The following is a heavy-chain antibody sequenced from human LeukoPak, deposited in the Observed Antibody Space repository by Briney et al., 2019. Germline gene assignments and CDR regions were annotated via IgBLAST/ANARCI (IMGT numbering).Heavy chain of an antibody. J-gene: IGHJ4*02. Sequence: SETLSLTCTVSGGSISTRNYYWGWIRQPPGKGLEWIGNIFYSGSTYYNPSLKSRVTISVDTSKNQFSLKLSSVTAADTAVYYCASGGVRGVINYWGQGTLVTVSS. CDR1: GGSISTRNYY. D-gene: IGHD3-10*01. CDR2: IFYSGST. CDR3: ASGGVRGVINY. V-gene: IGHV4-39*07.